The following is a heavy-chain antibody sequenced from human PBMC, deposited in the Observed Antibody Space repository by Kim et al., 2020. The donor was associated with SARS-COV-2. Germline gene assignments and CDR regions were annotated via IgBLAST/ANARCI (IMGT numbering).Heavy chain of an antibody. CDR1: GGSLSDYY. J-gene: IGHJ4*01. CDR2: TKRFGST. D-gene: IGHD2-21*01. CDR3: GRGAGTPVIIRY. Sequence: SETLSLTCAVYGGSLSDYYWSWIRQSPGKGMQWIGETKRFGSTNYNPSLKSRVFISVDTSRNQFSLIVNSVTAADTGVYYCGRGAGTPVIIRYW. V-gene: IGHV4-34*01.